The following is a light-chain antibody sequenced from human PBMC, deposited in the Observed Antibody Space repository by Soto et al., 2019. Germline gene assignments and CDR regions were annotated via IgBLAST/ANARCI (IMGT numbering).Light chain of an antibody. CDR3: QQYYRTSYT. J-gene: IGKJ2*01. V-gene: IGKV4-1*01. CDR2: WAS. CDR1: QSVLYSSNNKNY. Sequence: DIVMTQSPDSLAVSLGERATINCKSSQSVLYSSNNKNYLAWYQQKPGQPPKLLIYWASTRESGVPDRFSGSGSGKECTLTISSLQAEDVAVYYCQQYYRTSYTFGQGTKLEIK.